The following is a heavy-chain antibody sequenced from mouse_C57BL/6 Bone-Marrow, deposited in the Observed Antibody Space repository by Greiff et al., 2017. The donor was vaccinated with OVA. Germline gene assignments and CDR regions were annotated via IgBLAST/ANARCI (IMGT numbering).Heavy chain of an antibody. V-gene: IGHV7-3*01. J-gene: IGHJ4*01. Sequence: EVQRVESGGGLVQPGGSLSLSCAASGFTFTDYYMSWVRQPPGKALEWLGFIRNKANGYTTEYSASVKGRFTISRDNSQSILYLQMNALRAEDSATYYCARCGSSSKAMDYWGQGTSVTVSS. CDR1: GFTFTDYY. D-gene: IGHD1-1*01. CDR3: ARCGSSSKAMDY. CDR2: IRNKANGYTT.